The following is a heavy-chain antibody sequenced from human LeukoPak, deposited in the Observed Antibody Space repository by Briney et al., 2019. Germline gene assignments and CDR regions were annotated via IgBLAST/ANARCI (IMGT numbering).Heavy chain of an antibody. CDR2: IYPGDSDT. J-gene: IGHJ3*02. CDR3: AGRVGYSSSWSGPTEAFDI. D-gene: IGHD6-13*01. CDR1: GYSFTSYW. V-gene: IGHV5-51*01. Sequence: GESLKISCKGSGYSFTSYWIGWVRQMPGKGLEWMGIIYPGDSDTRYSPSFQGQVTISADKSISTAYLQWSSLKASDTAMNYCAGRVGYSSSWSGPTEAFDIWGQGTMVTVSS.